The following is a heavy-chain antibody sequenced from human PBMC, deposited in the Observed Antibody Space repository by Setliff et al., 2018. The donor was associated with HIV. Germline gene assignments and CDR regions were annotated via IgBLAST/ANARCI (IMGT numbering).Heavy chain of an antibody. J-gene: IGHJ4*02. D-gene: IGHD1-7*01. V-gene: IGHV3-30*04. CDR1: GFTFTGHA. CDR3: AREGITGTTLHPY. Sequence: PGGSLRLSCAASGFTFTGHAMHWVRQAPGKGLEWVALISFDGGKEYYADSVKGRFTISRDNSKDTLYLQMYSLGPEDTAVYYCAREGITGTTLHPYWGQGTLVTVSS. CDR2: ISFDGGKE.